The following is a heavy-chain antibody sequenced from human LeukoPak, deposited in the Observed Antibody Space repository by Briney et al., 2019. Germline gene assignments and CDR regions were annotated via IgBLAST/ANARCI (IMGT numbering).Heavy chain of an antibody. CDR2: FYTSGST. V-gene: IGHV4-4*07. D-gene: IGHD2-15*01. CDR1: GGSISSYY. CDR3: ARGSYCSGGSCYYFDY. Sequence: SETLSLTCTVSGGSISSYYWSWIRQPAGKGLEWIGRFYTSGSTNYNPSLKSRVTISVDTSKNQFSLKLSSVTAADTAVYYCARGSYCSGGSCYYFDYWGQGTLVTVSS. J-gene: IGHJ4*02.